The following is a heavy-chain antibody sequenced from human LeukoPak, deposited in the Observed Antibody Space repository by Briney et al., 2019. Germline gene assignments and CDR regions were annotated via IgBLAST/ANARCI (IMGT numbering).Heavy chain of an antibody. CDR3: ARRSELLWFGELLSNWFDP. D-gene: IGHD3-10*01. V-gene: IGHV4-39*07. CDR2: IYYSGTT. J-gene: IGHJ5*02. Sequence: SETLSLTCTVSGGSISSSSYYWGWIRQPPGKGLEWVGSIYYSGTTYYNPSLKSRVTISVDTSKNQFSLKLSSVTAADTAVYYCARRSELLWFGELLSNWFDPWGQGTLVTVSS. CDR1: GGSISSSSYY.